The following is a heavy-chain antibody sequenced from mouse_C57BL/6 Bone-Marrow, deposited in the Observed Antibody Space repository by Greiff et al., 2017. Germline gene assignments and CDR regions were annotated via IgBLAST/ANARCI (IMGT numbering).Heavy chain of an antibody. CDR1: GFTFSDYY. J-gene: IGHJ2*01. Sequence: EVKLQESGGGLVQPGGSLKLSCAASGFTFSDYYMYWVRQTPEKRLEWVAYISNGGGSTYYPDTVKGRFTISRDNAKNTLYLQMSRLKSEDTAMYYCARGRGDYCDYWGQGTTLTVSS. V-gene: IGHV5-12*01. CDR3: ARGRGDYCDY. CDR2: ISNGGGST.